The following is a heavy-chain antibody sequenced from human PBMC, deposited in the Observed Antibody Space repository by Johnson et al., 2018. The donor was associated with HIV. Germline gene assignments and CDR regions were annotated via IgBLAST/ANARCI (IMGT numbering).Heavy chain of an antibody. J-gene: IGHJ3*02. CDR3: AKDGNALYWWSDAFDM. D-gene: IGHD2-8*02. CDR1: GFTFSSYA. Sequence: VQLVESGGGLVQPGGSLRLSCAASGFTFSSYAMSWVRQAPGKGLEWVSAISGGGGSTYYADSVKGRFTISRDNSKNTVYLQRNSLRAEDTAVYYCAKDGNALYWWSDAFDMGGQGTMVTVSS. CDR2: ISGGGGST. V-gene: IGHV3-23*04.